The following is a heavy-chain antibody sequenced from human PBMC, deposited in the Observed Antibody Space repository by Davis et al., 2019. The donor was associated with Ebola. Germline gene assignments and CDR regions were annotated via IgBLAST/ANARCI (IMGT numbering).Heavy chain of an antibody. D-gene: IGHD3-3*02. Sequence: PSETLSLTCAVSGGSISPDYWSWFRQTPGKGLQWIGYISYNGRTIYNPSLKSRLTLSVDTSTNHLSLKLTSVTPADTAVYYCARDISSWGQGTLVTVSS. J-gene: IGHJ5*02. CDR2: ISYNGRT. CDR3: ARDISS. CDR1: GGSISPDY. V-gene: IGHV4-59*01.